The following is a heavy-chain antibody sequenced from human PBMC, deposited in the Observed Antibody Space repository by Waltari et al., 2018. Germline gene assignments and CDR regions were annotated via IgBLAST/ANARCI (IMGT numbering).Heavy chain of an antibody. Sequence: QVQLQESGPGLVKPSQTLSLTCTVSGGSISSGDYYWSWIRQPPGKGLEWIGYIYYRGSTYYNPSLKSRVTITVDTSKNQFSLKLSSVTAADTAVYYCTGYGDYGHYYYGMDVWGQGTTVTVSS. J-gene: IGHJ6*02. D-gene: IGHD4-17*01. CDR1: GGSISSGDYY. CDR2: IYYRGST. V-gene: IGHV4-30-4*01. CDR3: TGYGDYGHYYYGMDV.